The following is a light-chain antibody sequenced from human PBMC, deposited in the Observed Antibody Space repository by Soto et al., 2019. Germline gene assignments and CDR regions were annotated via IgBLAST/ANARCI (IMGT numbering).Light chain of an antibody. V-gene: IGKV3-20*01. CDR3: QQYGSLSWT. CDR1: QSVGSN. Sequence: ERVMTQSPATLSVSPGERATLSCRASQSVGSNLAWYQQKPGQAPRLLIFGASSRATGVPARFSGSGSATDFTLTISRLEPEDFAVYYCQQYGSLSWTFGQGTKVDIK. J-gene: IGKJ1*01. CDR2: GAS.